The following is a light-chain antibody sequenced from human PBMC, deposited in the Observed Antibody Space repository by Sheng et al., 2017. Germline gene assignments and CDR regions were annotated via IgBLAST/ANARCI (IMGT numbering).Light chain of an antibody. CDR1: SSDVGGYNY. V-gene: IGLV2-14*01. CDR2: DVS. Sequence: QSALTQPASVSGSPGQSITISCTGTSSDVGGYNYVSWYQQHPGNAPKLIIYDVSNRPSGVSNRFSGSKSGNTASLTISGLQAEDEADYYCSSYTSSSSAVFGGGTQLTVL. CDR3: SSYTSSSSAV. J-gene: IGLJ7*01.